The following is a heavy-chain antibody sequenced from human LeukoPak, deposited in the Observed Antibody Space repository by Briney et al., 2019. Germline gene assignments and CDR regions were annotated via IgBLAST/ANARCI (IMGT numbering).Heavy chain of an antibody. CDR3: AAYTNRVAEDG. V-gene: IGHV3-7*01. CDR1: GFTFSKSG. Sequence: VGSLRLSCEASGFTFSKSGMSWVRQAPGQGLEWVAAIQDDCSAEDYAHTVKGRFTISRDNAKNTLYMEMNSLRAEDTAVYYCAAYTNRVAEDGWGQGTTVSDS. D-gene: IGHD6-13*01. CDR2: IQDDCSAE. J-gene: IGHJ6*02.